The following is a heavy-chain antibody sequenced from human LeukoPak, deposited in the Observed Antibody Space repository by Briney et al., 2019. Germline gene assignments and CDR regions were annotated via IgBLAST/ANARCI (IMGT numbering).Heavy chain of an antibody. V-gene: IGHV3-23*01. Sequence: GGSLRLSCAASGFTFSSYAISWVRQAPGKGLEWVSGISGNGGNTYYADSVKGRFTISRDNSKDTLYLQMNSLRAEDTAAYYCAKASAGYYDTSGYHRTHWGQGTLVTVSS. CDR3: AKASAGYYDTSGYHRTH. D-gene: IGHD3-22*01. CDR2: ISGNGGNT. J-gene: IGHJ4*02. CDR1: GFTFSSYA.